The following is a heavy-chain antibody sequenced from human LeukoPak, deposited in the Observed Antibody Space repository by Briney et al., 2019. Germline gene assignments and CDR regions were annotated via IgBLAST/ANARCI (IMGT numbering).Heavy chain of an antibody. CDR3: ARYRNEALFAFDI. CDR1: GDSISNYY. V-gene: IGHV4-59*01. D-gene: IGHD3-16*02. Sequence: PSETLSLTCSVSGDSISNYYWSWIRQPPGKGLEWIGYIYYSGNTDYNPSLKSRVTISVDTSKNQFSLRLNSVTAADTAVYYCARYRNEALFAFDIWGQGTMATVSS. J-gene: IGHJ3*02. CDR2: IYYSGNT.